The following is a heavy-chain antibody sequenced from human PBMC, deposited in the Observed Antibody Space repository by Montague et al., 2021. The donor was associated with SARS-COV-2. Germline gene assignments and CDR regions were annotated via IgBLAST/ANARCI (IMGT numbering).Heavy chain of an antibody. CDR2: LHKSRST. Sequence: SETLSLTCTVSGGSIRSDNWRWIRHPPRTGMDLIWYLHKSRSTNNNHSXXSRVTVSVDTAKNQYSLRLNSVTAADTAVYYCARHPAEYHYSYYLDVWGQGTTVTVSS. CDR1: GGSIRSDN. V-gene: IGHV4-59*13. CDR3: ARHPAEYHYSYYLDV. J-gene: IGHJ6*03.